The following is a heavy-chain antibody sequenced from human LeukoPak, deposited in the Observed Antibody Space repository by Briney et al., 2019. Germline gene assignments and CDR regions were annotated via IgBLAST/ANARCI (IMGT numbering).Heavy chain of an antibody. CDR3: ARMIYGDYFDF. V-gene: IGHV4-59*01. D-gene: IGHD4-17*01. CDR1: GGSISSYY. J-gene: IGHJ4*02. CDR2: ISYSGSI. Sequence: SKTLSLTCSVSGGSISSYYWSWIRQPPEKGLEWIGYISYSGSITYNPSLKSRVTISLDMSKNQFSLKLSSVTAADTAVYYCARMIYGDYFDFWGQGTLVTVSS.